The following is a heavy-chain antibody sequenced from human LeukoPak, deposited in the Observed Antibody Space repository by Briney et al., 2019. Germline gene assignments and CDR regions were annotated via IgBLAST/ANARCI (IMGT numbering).Heavy chain of an antibody. J-gene: IGHJ4*02. CDR1: GGSFSGYY. V-gene: IGHV4-34*01. Sequence: PSETLSLTCAVYGGSFSGYYWSWIRQPPGKGLEWIGEINHSGSTNYNPSLKSRVTISVDTSKNQFSLKLSSVTAADTAVYHCARTRYHRAQTKTFDYWGQGTLVTVPS. CDR3: ARTRYHRAQTKTFDY. CDR2: INHSGST. D-gene: IGHD1-14*01.